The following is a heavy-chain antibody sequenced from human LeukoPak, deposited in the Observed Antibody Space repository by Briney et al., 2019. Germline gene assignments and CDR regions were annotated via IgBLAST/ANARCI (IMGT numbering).Heavy chain of an antibody. V-gene: IGHV3-74*01. Sequence: PGGSLRLSCAASGFTFSSYWMHWVRQAPGKGLVWVSRIKGDGGATTFADSVKGRFTTSRDNAKNTLYLQMNSLRAEDTAVYYCARDRDSSAFSGAFDIWGQGTMVTVSS. D-gene: IGHD3-22*01. CDR3: ARDRDSSAFSGAFDI. CDR2: IKGDGGAT. CDR1: GFTFSSYW. J-gene: IGHJ3*02.